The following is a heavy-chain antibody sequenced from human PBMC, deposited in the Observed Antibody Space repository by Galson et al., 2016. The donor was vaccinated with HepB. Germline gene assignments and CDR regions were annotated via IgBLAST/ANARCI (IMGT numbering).Heavy chain of an antibody. D-gene: IGHD3-10*01. CDR3: ARARPLRARNSMDG. V-gene: IGHV3-33*08. CDR2: IWYDGSNK. CDR1: GFTFSNYG. J-gene: IGHJ6*02. Sequence: SLRLSCAASGFTFSNYGMHWVRQAPGKGLEWVAVIWYDGSNKYYADSVKGRFTISRDNSKNTLYLQMNSLRAKDTAVYYCARARPLRARNSMDGWGQGTTVTVSS.